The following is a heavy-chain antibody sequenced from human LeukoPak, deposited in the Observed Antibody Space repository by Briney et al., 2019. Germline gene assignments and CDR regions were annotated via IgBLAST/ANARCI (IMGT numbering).Heavy chain of an antibody. CDR1: GFTFSRYG. D-gene: IGHD2-2*01. CDR2: ISYDGSNK. Sequence: GGSLRLSCAGSGFTFSRYGMHWVRQAPGKGLEWVAVISYDGSNKYYADSVKGRFTISRDNSKNTLYLQMNSLRAEDTAVYYCARDLRGTSAMDVWGKGTTVTVSS. V-gene: IGHV3-30*03. CDR3: ARDLRGTSAMDV. J-gene: IGHJ6*03.